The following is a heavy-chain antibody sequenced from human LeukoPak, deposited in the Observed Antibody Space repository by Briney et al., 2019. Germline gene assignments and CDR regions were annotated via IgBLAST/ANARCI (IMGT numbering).Heavy chain of an antibody. Sequence: GGSLRLSCATSGFTFDSYSMSWVRQARQAPGKGLEWVSTISGGGGTTYYGDSVKGRFTISRDNSKNTLYLQMNSLRAEDTAVYYCTTVDLPASEKDTIFGVVITDYWGQGTLVTVSS. CDR2: ISGGGGTT. CDR3: TTVDLPASEKDTIFGVVITDY. J-gene: IGHJ4*02. CDR1: GFTFDSYS. D-gene: IGHD3-3*01. V-gene: IGHV3-23*01.